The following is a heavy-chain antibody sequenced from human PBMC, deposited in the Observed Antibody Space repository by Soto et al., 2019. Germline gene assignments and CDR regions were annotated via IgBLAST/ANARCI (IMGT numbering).Heavy chain of an antibody. V-gene: IGHV3-48*02. CDR1: GLTFSSYS. D-gene: IGHD1-7*01. Sequence: GGSLRLSCAASGLTFSSYSMNWVRQAPGKGLEWVSYISSSSSTIYYADSVKGRFTISRDNAKSSLYLQMNSLRDEDKAVYYCAREGYNWNYNAFDIWGQGTMVTVSS. CDR3: AREGYNWNYNAFDI. J-gene: IGHJ3*02. CDR2: ISSSSSTI.